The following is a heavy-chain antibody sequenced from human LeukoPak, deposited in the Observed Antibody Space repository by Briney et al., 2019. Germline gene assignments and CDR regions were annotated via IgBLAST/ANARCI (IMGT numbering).Heavy chain of an antibody. V-gene: IGHV3-74*01. J-gene: IGHJ4*02. CDR3: ARESIVVVTAAPSYFDY. Sequence: PGGSLRLSCAASGFTFSSYWMPWVRQAPVKGLVWVSRINSDGSSTSYADSVKGRFTISRDNAKNTLYLQMNSLRAEDTAVYYCARESIVVVTAAPSYFDYWGQGTLVTVSS. CDR2: INSDGSST. CDR1: GFTFSSYW. D-gene: IGHD2-2*01.